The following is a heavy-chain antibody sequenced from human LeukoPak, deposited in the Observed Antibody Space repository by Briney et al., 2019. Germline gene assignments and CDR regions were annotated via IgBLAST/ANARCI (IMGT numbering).Heavy chain of an antibody. D-gene: IGHD4-17*01. Sequence: GASVKVSCKASGGTFSSYAISWVRQAPGQGLEWMGRIIPILGIANYALKFQGRVTITADKSTSTAYMGLSSLRSEDTAVYYCATNGDYSEAYFDYWGQGTLVTVSS. CDR1: GGTFSSYA. CDR2: IIPILGIA. CDR3: ATNGDYSEAYFDY. V-gene: IGHV1-69*04. J-gene: IGHJ4*02.